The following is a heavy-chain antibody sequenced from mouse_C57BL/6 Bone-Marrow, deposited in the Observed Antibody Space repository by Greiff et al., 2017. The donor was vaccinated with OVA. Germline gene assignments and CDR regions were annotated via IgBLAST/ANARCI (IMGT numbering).Heavy chain of an antibody. J-gene: IGHJ2*01. V-gene: IGHV1-55*01. Sequence: QVQLKQPGAELVKPGASVKMSCKASGYTFTSYWITWVKQRPGQGLEWIGDISPGSGSTNYNEKFKSKATLTVDTSSSTAYMQLSSLTSEDSAVYYCARRSNYGFPYFDYWGQGTTLTVSS. CDR1: GYTFTSYW. CDR3: ARRSNYGFPYFDY. CDR2: ISPGSGST. D-gene: IGHD2-5*01.